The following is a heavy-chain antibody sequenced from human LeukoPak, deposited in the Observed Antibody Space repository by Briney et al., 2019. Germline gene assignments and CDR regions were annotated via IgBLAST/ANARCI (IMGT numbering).Heavy chain of an antibody. CDR3: ARAMYYYDSSGYYRTIYFDY. V-gene: IGHV3-53*01. D-gene: IGHD3-22*01. J-gene: IGHJ4*02. CDR2: IYSGGST. Sequence: GGSLRLSCAASGFTVSSNYMSWVRQAPGKGLEWVSVIYSGGSTYYADSVKGRFTISRDNSKNTLYLQMNSLRAEDTAVYYCARAMYYYDSSGYYRTIYFDYWGQGTLVTVSS. CDR1: GFTVSSNY.